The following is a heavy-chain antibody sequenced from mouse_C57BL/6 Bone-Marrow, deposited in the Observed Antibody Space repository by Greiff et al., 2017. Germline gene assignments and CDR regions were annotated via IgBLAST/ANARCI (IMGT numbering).Heavy chain of an antibody. CDR2: INPSIGYT. CDR3: ERWDTAVGALDY. V-gene: IGHV1-7*01. Sequence: VQLQQSGAELAKPGASVKLSCKASGYTFTSYWMHWVKQRPGQGLEWIGYINPSIGYTKYNQKFKGKATLTADKSSSTAYMQLISLAYEDSAVYYCERWDTAVGALDYWGQGTTLTVSS. D-gene: IGHD1-1*01. CDR1: GYTFTSYW. J-gene: IGHJ2*01.